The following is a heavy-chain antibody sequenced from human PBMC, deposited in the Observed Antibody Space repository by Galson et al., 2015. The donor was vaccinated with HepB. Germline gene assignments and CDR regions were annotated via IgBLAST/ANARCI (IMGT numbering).Heavy chain of an antibody. V-gene: IGHV5-51*01. D-gene: IGHD2-2*02. CDR3: ARLFGEYQLLYESYYYYGMDV. CDR2: IYPGDSDT. Sequence: QSGAEVKKPGESLKISCKGSGYSFTSYWIGWVRQMPGKGLEWMGIIYPGDSDTRYSPSFQGQVTISADKSISTAYLQWSSLKASDTAMYYCARLFGEYQLLYESYYYYGMDVWGQGTTVTVSS. J-gene: IGHJ6*02. CDR1: GYSFTSYW.